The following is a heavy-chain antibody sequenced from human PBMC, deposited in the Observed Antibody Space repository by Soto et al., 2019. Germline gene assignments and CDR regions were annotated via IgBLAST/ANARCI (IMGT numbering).Heavy chain of an antibody. Sequence: GASVKVSCKASGYTFTSYGISWVRQAPGQGLEWMGWISAYNGNTNYAQKLQGRVTMTTDTSTSTAYMELRSLRSNDTAVYYCARGSISAGCRGAGYYYYCMDVWGQGTTVTVSS. CDR3: ARGSISAGCRGAGYYYYCMDV. V-gene: IGHV1-18*01. CDR1: GYTFTSYG. CDR2: ISAYNGNT. D-gene: IGHD2-15*01. J-gene: IGHJ6*02.